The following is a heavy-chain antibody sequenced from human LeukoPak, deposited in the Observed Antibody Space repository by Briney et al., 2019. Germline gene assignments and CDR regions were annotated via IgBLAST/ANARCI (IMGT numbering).Heavy chain of an antibody. V-gene: IGHV4-59*08. D-gene: IGHD5-18*01. J-gene: IGHJ4*02. CDR2: IYYSGST. CDR1: GGSISSYY. Sequence: SETLSLTCTVSGGSISSYYWSWIRQPPGKGLEWIGYIYYSGSTNYNPSLKSRVTISVDTSKNQFSLKLSSVTAADTAEYYCARHKYSYGAAIYHFDYWGQGTLVTVSS. CDR3: ARHKYSYGAAIYHFDY.